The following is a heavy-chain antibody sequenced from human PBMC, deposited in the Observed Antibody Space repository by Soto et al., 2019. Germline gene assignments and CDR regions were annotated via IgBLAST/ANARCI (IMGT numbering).Heavy chain of an antibody. CDR1: GGSISSGDYY. V-gene: IGHV4-30-4*01. Sequence: SETLSLTCTVSGGSISSGDYYWSWIRQPPGKGLEWIGYIYYSGSTYYNPSLKSRVTISVDTSKNQFSLKLSSVTAADTAVYYCAREEHLDHPRFDYWGQGTLVTVSS. D-gene: IGHD1-26*01. CDR3: AREEHLDHPRFDY. J-gene: IGHJ4*02. CDR2: IYYSGST.